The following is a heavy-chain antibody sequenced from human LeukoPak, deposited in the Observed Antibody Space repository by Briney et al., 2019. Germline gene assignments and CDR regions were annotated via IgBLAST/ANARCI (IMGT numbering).Heavy chain of an antibody. CDR1: GGSVSSDNYY. V-gene: IGHV4-61*01. CDR2: IYNSGST. CDR3: ARGRFSSGWYIFDP. D-gene: IGHD6-19*01. J-gene: IGHJ5*02. Sequence: PSETLSLTCTVTGGSVSSDNYYWSWIRQPPGKGLEWIGYIYNSGSTNYSPSLKTRVTMSAATSKQQLSLRLSAVTAADTAVYYCARGRFSSGWYIFDPWGQGALVTVSS.